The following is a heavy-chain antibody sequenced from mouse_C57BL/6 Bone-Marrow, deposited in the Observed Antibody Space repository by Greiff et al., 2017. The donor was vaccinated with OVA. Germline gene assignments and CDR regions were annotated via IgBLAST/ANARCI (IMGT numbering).Heavy chain of an antibody. CDR2: IYPGSGST. Sequence: QVQLQQPGAELVKPGASVKMSCKASGYTFTSYWITWVKQRPGQGLEWIGDIYPGSGSTNYNEKFKSKATLTVDTSSSTAYMQLSSLTSEDSAVYYCARSYSKKRYYYAMDYWGQGTSVTVSS. CDR1: GYTFTSYW. CDR3: ARSYSKKRYYYAMDY. J-gene: IGHJ4*01. V-gene: IGHV1-55*01. D-gene: IGHD2-5*01.